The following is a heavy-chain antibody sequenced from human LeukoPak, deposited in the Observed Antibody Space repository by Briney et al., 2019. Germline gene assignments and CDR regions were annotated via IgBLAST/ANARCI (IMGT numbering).Heavy chain of an antibody. J-gene: IGHJ4*02. CDR3: ATGPYYGSGSMRRVTYFFDY. CDR1: GYTLPQLS. V-gene: IGHV1-24*01. CDR2: FDPYDGET. Sequence: ASVKVSRKVSGYTLPQLSIHWLRPAPGKELEWMGCFDPYDGETIYAQKFQGRVTMTEDTSTDTAYMELSSLRSEDTAVYYCATGPYYGSGSMRRVTYFFDYWGQGALGTVSS. D-gene: IGHD3-10*01.